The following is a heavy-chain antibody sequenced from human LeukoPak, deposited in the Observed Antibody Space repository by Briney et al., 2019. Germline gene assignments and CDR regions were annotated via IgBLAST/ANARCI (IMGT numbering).Heavy chain of an antibody. Sequence: PSETLSLTCIVSGGSITSDYWSWIRQPPGKGLEWIGYIENSGRTEYNPSLMSRITISVDTSKIQFSLMLISVTAADTAVYYCARGRYGGYFDCWGQGTLVTVSS. CDR1: GGSITSDY. V-gene: IGHV4-59*01. J-gene: IGHJ4*02. D-gene: IGHD4-23*01. CDR3: ARGRYGGYFDC. CDR2: IENSGRT.